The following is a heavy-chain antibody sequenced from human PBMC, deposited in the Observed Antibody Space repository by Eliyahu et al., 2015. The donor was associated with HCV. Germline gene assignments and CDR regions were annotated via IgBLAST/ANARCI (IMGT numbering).Heavy chain of an antibody. D-gene: IGHD6-19*01. V-gene: IGHV4-59*01. Sequence: QVQLQESGPGLVKPSETLSLTCTVSGGSITTYYWSWIRQPPGKGLEWIGYIHYSGSTNYPPSLKSRVTISVDTSKNQFSLKLTSVTAADTAVYYCASGGGGIAVAGTGGWFDPWGQGTLVTVSS. CDR2: IHYSGST. J-gene: IGHJ5*02. CDR1: GGSITTYY. CDR3: ASGGGGIAVAGTGGWFDP.